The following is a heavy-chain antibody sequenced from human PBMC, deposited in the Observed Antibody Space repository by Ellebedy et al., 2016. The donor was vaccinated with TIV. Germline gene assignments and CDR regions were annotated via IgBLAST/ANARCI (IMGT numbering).Heavy chain of an antibody. CDR3: ALSGYRGYGRPV. J-gene: IGHJ3*01. CDR2: IRGSDADT. D-gene: IGHD5-12*01. Sequence: GESLKISXAASGFTFSIHAMAWVRQAPGKGLEWVSVIRGSDADTSYADSVKGRFTVSRDNSKNTLFLQMNNLRAADTAIYYCALSGYRGYGRPVWGQGTMVTVSS. CDR1: GFTFSIHA. V-gene: IGHV3-23*01.